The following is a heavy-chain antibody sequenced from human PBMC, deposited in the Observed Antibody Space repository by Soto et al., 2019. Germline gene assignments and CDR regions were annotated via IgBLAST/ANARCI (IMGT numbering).Heavy chain of an antibody. V-gene: IGHV1-18*01. CDR2: ISAYNGNT. D-gene: IGHD3-3*01. J-gene: IGHJ4*02. Sequence: WASVKVSCKASGYTFTSYGISWVRQAPGQGLEWMGWISAYNGNTNYAQKLQGRVTMTTDTSTSTAYMELRSLRSDDTAVYYCARDAYYDFWSGYYLFDYWGQGTLVTVSS. CDR3: ARDAYYDFWSGYYLFDY. CDR1: GYTFTSYG.